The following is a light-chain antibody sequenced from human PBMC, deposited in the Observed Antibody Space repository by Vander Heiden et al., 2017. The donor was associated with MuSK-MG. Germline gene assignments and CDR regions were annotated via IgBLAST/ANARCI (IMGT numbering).Light chain of an antibody. Sequence: QSVLTQSPSVSGAPGQRVTISCTGSSPNIGEGYDVHWYQQIPGTAPKLLISTNTNRPSGVPDRFSSSKSGTSASLAITGLQIEDEADYYCQSYDSSLSAVVFGGGTKLTVL. V-gene: IGLV1-40*01. CDR1: SPNIGEGYD. J-gene: IGLJ2*01. CDR3: QSYDSSLSAVV. CDR2: TNT.